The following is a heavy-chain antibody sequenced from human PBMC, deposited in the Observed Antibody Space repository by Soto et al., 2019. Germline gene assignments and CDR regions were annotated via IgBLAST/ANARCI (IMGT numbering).Heavy chain of an antibody. CDR2: ISYDGSNK. V-gene: IGHV3-30*18. CDR1: GFTFRSYG. D-gene: IGHD5-12*01. J-gene: IGHJ4*02. CDR3: AKQPKSGYDPSAVFDY. Sequence: QVQLVESGGGVVQPGRSLRLSCAASGFTFRSYGMHWVRQAPGKGLEWVAGISYDGSNKYHADSVKGRFSVSRDKSGNTLTLQTRSLRGEDTAVYYCAKQPKSGYDPSAVFDYWGQGNLVTVTS.